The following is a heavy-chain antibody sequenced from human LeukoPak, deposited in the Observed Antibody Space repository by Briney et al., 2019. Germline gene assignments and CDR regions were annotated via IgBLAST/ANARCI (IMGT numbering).Heavy chain of an antibody. CDR2: ISGSGGST. CDR3: ANIEYDILTGYYQQPIDY. Sequence: PGRSLRLSCAASGFTFSSYAMSWVRQAPGKGLEWVSAISGSGGSTYYADSVKGRFTISRDNSKNTLYLQMNSLRAEDTAVYYCANIEYDILTGYYQQPIDYWGQGTLSPSPQ. V-gene: IGHV3-23*01. CDR1: GFTFSSYA. D-gene: IGHD3-9*01. J-gene: IGHJ4*02.